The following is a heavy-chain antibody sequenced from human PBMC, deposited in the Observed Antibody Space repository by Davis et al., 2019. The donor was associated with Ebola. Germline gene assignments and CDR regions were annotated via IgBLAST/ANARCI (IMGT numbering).Heavy chain of an antibody. CDR1: VITFPSYA. CDR2: TSGSGGTT. V-gene: IGHV3-23*01. D-gene: IGHD3-3*01. CDR3: ARSGLSFGVVKYHYGMDV. J-gene: IGHJ6*04. Sequence: PGGSLRPSCADLVITFPSYAMTWVRQAPGKGLEWVSATSGSGGTTYYAGSVKGRFTVSRDNSTKTMYLQMNSLRAEDTAVYYCARSGLSFGVVKYHYGMDVWGKGTTVTVSS.